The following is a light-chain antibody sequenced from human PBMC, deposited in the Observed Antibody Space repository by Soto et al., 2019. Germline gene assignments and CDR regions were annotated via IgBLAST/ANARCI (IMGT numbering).Light chain of an antibody. V-gene: IGKV3-20*01. Sequence: EIVLKLSPGTLSMSPGERATLSCRASQSVISTDLAWYQQKPGQAPRLLVYAASSRASGIPDRFSGSGSGTDVTLTISRLEPEDFAVYYCQQYGTSPPDFGGGTRVEI. CDR2: AAS. CDR3: QQYGTSPPD. CDR1: QSVISTD. J-gene: IGKJ4*01.